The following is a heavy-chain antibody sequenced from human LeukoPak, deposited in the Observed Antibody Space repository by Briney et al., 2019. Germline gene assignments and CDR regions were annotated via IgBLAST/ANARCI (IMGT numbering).Heavy chain of an antibody. CDR1: GGSISSGGYS. CDR2: IYHSGST. D-gene: IGHD3-9*01. Sequence: SQTLSLTCAVSGGSISSGGYSWSWIRQPPGKGLEWIGYIYHSGSTYYNPSLKSRVTISVDRSKNQFSLKLSSVTAADTAVYYCARSLTDYYSIDYWGQGTLVTVSS. V-gene: IGHV4-30-2*02. J-gene: IGHJ4*02. CDR3: ARSLTDYYSIDY.